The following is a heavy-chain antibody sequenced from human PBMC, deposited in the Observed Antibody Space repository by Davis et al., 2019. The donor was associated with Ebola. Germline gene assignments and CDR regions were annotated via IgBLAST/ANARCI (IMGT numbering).Heavy chain of an antibody. D-gene: IGHD6-6*01. CDR1: GGTFSSYA. CDR3: ARDGWGRWSSSSLEQYFQH. J-gene: IGHJ1*01. V-gene: IGHV1-69*13. Sequence: AASVKVSCKASGGTFSSYAISWVRQAPGQGLEWMGGIIPIFGTANYAQKFQGRVTITADESTSTAYMELSSLRSEDTAVYYCARDGWGRWSSSSLEQYFQHWGQGTLVTVSS. CDR2: IIPIFGTA.